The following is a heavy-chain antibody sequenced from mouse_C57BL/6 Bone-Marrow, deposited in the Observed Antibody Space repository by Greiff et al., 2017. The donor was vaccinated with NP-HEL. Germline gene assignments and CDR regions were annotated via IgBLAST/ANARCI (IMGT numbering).Heavy chain of an antibody. J-gene: IGHJ1*03. CDR2: ISDGGSYT. D-gene: IGHD2-3*01. CDR1: GFTFSSYA. V-gene: IGHV5-4*01. Sequence: EVHLVESGGGLVKPGGSLKLSCAASGFTFSSYAMSWVRQTPEKRLEWVATISDGGSYTYYPDNVKGRFTISRDNAKNNLYLQMSHLKSEDTAMYYCARWLLEYFDVWGTGTTVTVSS. CDR3: ARWLLEYFDV.